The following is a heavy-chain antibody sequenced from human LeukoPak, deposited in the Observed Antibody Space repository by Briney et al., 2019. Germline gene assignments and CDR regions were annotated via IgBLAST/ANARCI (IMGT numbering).Heavy chain of an antibody. Sequence: ASVTVSCKASGYTFTNYYIHWVRQAPGQGLEWMGWINPNSNGSNYAQKFQGRVTITRETTISTAYMELSRVTSDDTAVYYCARHRGESYYYYLDVWGKGTTVTVSS. V-gene: IGHV1-2*02. J-gene: IGHJ6*03. CDR1: GYTFTNYY. CDR3: ARHRGESYYYYLDV. CDR2: INPNSNGS. D-gene: IGHD3-16*02.